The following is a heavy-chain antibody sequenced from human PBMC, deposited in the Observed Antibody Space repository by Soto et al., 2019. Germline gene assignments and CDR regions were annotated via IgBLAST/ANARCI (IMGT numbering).Heavy chain of an antibody. CDR3: ARAEIGHYYGSGSYYLYYYGMDV. V-gene: IGHV4-30-2*01. D-gene: IGHD3-10*01. CDR2: IYHSGST. CDR1: GGSISRGVYS. Sequence: PSETLSLTCAVSGGSISRGVYSWCWIRQPPGKGLEWIGYIYHSGSTYYNPSLKSRVTISVDRSKNQFSLKLSSVTAADTAVYYCARAEIGHYYGSGSYYLYYYGMDVWGQGTTVTVSS. J-gene: IGHJ6*02.